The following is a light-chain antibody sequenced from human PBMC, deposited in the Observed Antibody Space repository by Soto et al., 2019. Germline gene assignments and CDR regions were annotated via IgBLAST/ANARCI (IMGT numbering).Light chain of an antibody. CDR1: SSDIGGYDY. CDR3: NSYTTSSSLYA. J-gene: IGLJ1*01. CDR2: DVS. Sequence: QSVLTQPASVSGSPGQSIPISCTGTSSDIGGYDYASWYQQYPGKAPKLMIYDVSNRPSGVSDRFSGSKSANTASLTISGLQAEDEADYYCNSYTTSSSLYAFGTGTKVTVL. V-gene: IGLV2-14*01.